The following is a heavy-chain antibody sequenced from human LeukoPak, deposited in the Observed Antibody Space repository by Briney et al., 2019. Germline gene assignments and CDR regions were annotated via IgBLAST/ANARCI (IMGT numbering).Heavy chain of an antibody. CDR1: GFTFSSYA. CDR2: ISGSGGST. CDR3: ATENDFWSGYPLV. J-gene: IGHJ4*02. Sequence: GGSLRLSCAASGFTFSSYAMSWVRQAPGKGLEWVSAISGSGGSTYYAGSVKGRFTISRDNSKNTLYLQMNSLRAEDTAVYYCATENDFWSGYPLVWGQGTLVTVSP. D-gene: IGHD3-3*01. V-gene: IGHV3-23*01.